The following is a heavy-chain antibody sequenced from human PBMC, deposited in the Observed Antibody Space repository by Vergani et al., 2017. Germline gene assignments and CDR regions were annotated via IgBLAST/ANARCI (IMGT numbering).Heavy chain of an antibody. CDR2: INAGNGNT. D-gene: IGHD6-13*01. CDR3: ARDNPQLEGYEFDY. CDR1: GYTFTSYA. V-gene: IGHV1-3*01. Sequence: QVQLVQSGAEVKKPGASVKVSCKASGYTFTSYAMHWVRLAPGQRLEWMGWINAGNGNTKYSQKFQGRVTITRDTSASTAYMELSSLRSEDTAVYYCARDNPQLEGYEFDYWGQGTLVTVSS. J-gene: IGHJ4*02.